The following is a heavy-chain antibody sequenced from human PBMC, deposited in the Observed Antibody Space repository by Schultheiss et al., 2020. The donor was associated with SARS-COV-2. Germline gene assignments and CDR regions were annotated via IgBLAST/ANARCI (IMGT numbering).Heavy chain of an antibody. CDR1: GFTFSRYA. J-gene: IGHJ3*02. D-gene: IGHD1/OR15-1a*01. CDR3: ARDLNWNIDAFDI. CDR2: ISGSGGST. V-gene: IGHV3-23*01. Sequence: GESLKISCAASGFTFSRYAMTWVRQAPGKGLEWVSAISGSGGSTYYADSVKGRFTISRDNSKNTLYLQMNSLRAEDTAVYYCARDLNWNIDAFDIWGQGTTVTVSS.